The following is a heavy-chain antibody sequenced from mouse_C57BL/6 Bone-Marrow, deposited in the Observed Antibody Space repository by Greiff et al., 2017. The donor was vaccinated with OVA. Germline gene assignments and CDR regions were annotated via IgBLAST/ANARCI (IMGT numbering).Heavy chain of an antibody. J-gene: IGHJ3*01. CDR2: INPSTGGT. V-gene: IGHV1-42*01. Sequence: VQLKESGPELVKPGASVKISCKASGYSFTGYYMNWVKQSPEKSLEWIGEINPSTGGTTYNQKFKAKATLTVDKSSSTAYMQLKSLTYEDSEVYSCARGGTSPFAYWGQGTLVTVSA. CDR3: ARGGTSPFAY. CDR1: GYSFTGYY. D-gene: IGHD1-1*02.